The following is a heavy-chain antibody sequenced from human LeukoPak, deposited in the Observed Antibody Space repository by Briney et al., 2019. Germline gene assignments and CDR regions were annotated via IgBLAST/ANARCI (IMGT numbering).Heavy chain of an antibody. D-gene: IGHD3/OR15-3a*01. CDR1: GGSISSYY. Sequence: PSETLSLTCTVSGGSISSYYWSWIRQPPGKGLEWIGYIYYSGSTNYNPSLKSRVTISVDTSKNQFSLKLRSVTAADTAVYYCAIGLSGGDWGDVFDIWAQGTMVTVSS. CDR2: IYYSGST. CDR3: AIGLSGGDWGDVFDI. J-gene: IGHJ3*02. V-gene: IGHV4-59*01.